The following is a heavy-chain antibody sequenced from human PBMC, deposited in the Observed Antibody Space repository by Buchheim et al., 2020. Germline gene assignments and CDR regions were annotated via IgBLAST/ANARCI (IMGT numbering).Heavy chain of an antibody. D-gene: IGHD2-2*02. Sequence: QVQLQESGPGLVKPSETLSLTCTVSGGSITGDTFYWGWIRQPPGKGLEWIASISYSGTTYYNPSLMSRVTILVDTSKNQFSLRLSSVTAADTAVYYCARQYTHWGQG. J-gene: IGHJ4*02. CDR2: ISYSGTT. V-gene: IGHV4-39*01. CDR1: GGSITGDTFY. CDR3: ARQYTH.